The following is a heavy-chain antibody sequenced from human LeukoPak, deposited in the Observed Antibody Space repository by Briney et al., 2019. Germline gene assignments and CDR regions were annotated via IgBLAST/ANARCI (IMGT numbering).Heavy chain of an antibody. CDR1: GIIITSYW. Sequence: GGSLRLSCAASGIIITSYWMSWVRQTPGKGLEWVANIKQDGSEKNYVDSVKGRFTISRDNAKNSLYLQMNSLRAEDTAVYYCAREGGSGLDPWGQGTLVTVSS. D-gene: IGHD1-26*01. J-gene: IGHJ5*02. CDR3: AREGGSGLDP. CDR2: IKQDGSEK. V-gene: IGHV3-7*01.